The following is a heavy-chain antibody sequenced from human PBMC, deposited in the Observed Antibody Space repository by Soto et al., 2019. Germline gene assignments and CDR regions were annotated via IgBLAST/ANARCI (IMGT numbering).Heavy chain of an antibody. D-gene: IGHD6-19*01. CDR3: GRISSNIAVAGTTVNYGMDV. Sequence: PAETLSLTCTVSGGSISSSSYYLGWIRQPPGKGLEWIRSIYYSGSTYYNPSLKSRVTISVDTSKNQFSLKLSSVTAADTAVYYCGRISSNIAVAGTTVNYGMDVWGQGTTVTVSS. CDR2: IYYSGST. J-gene: IGHJ6*02. V-gene: IGHV4-39*01. CDR1: GGSISSSSYY.